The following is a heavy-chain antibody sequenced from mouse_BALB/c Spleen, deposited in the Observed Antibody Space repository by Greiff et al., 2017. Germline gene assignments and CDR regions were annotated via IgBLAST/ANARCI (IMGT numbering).Heavy chain of an antibody. Sequence: EVQLVESGGGLVKPGGSLKLSCAASGFTFSSYAMSWVRQTPEKRLEWVASISSGGSTYYPDSVKGRFTISRDNAKNNLYLQMSSLKSEDTAMYYCAREGGNYSFAYWGQGTLVTVSA. V-gene: IGHV5-6-5*01. CDR3: AREGGNYSFAY. D-gene: IGHD2-1*01. CDR2: ISSGGST. J-gene: IGHJ3*01. CDR1: GFTFSSYA.